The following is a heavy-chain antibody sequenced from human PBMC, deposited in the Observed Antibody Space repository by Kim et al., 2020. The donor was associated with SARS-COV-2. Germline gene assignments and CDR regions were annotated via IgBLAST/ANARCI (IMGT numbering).Heavy chain of an antibody. D-gene: IGHD5-18*01. V-gene: IGHV3-7*01. CDR2: IKQDGNEK. CDR3: ARERYRYAFKWFDP. CDR1: GFTFSSYW. J-gene: IGHJ5*02. Sequence: GGSLRLSCAASGFTFSSYWMSWVRQAPGKGLEWVANIKQDGNEKYYVDSVKGRFTISRDNAKNSLYLQMNSLRAEDTAVYYCARERYRYAFKWFDPWGQGTQVTVSS.